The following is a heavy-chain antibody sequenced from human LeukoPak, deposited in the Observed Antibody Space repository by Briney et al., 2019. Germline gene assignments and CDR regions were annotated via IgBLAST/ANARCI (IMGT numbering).Heavy chain of an antibody. V-gene: IGHV4-4*07. D-gene: IGHD1-26*01. J-gene: IGHJ4*02. Sequence: PSETLSLTCTVSGVSITNYYWAWIRQPAGKGLEWIGRMYISGSTNYNPALKSRVTISIDKTKNQFSLRLRSVTAADTAVYYCARDYLVGAPLDSWGQGIQVTVSS. CDR1: GVSITNYY. CDR2: MYISGST. CDR3: ARDYLVGAPLDS.